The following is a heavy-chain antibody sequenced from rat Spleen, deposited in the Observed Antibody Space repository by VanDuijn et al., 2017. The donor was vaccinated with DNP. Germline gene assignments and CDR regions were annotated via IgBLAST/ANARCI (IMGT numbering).Heavy chain of an antibody. CDR1: GFTFNDYW. V-gene: IGHV5-7*01. J-gene: IGHJ2*01. CDR3: ARPDY. Sequence: EVQLVESGGDLVQPGRSLKLSCVASGFTFNDYWMTWVRQAPKKGLEWVATISYDGGSTDYGDSVKGRFTISRDNAKSVLYLQLDSLRSEDTATYYCARPDYWGQGVMVTVSS. CDR2: ISYDGGST.